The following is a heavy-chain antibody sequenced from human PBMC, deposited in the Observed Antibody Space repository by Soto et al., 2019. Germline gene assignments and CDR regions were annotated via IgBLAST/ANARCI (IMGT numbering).Heavy chain of an antibody. CDR1: GFTFSSYS. CDR3: ARDFYGGFSYGPGDS. Sequence: PGGSLRLSCAASGFTFSSYSMSWVRQAPGKGLEWVSGFRTGGDDATTYYADSVKGRFTISRDNSKNMLFLQMNSLRAEDTALYYCARDFYGGFSYGPGDSWGQGTLVTVSS. J-gene: IGHJ4*02. D-gene: IGHD4-17*01. CDR2: FRTGGDDATT. V-gene: IGHV3-23*01.